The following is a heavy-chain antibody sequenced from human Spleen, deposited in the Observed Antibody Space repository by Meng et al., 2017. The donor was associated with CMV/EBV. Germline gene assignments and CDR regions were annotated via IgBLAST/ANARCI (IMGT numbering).Heavy chain of an antibody. CDR3: ARGRTTVTTDENWFDP. J-gene: IGHJ5*02. CDR1: GGSFSGYY. Sequence: QGQLPQWGAGLLQPSETLSLPCAVYGGSFSGYYWSWIRQPPGKGLEWIGEINHSGSTNYNPSLKSRVTISVDTSKNQFSLKLSSVTAADTAVYYCARGRTTVTTDENWFDPWGQGTLVTVSS. V-gene: IGHV4-34*01. CDR2: INHSGST. D-gene: IGHD4-17*01.